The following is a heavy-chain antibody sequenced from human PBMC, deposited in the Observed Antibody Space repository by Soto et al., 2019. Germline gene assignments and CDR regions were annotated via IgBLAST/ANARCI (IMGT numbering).Heavy chain of an antibody. Sequence: ASVKVSCKASGYTFTSYDINWVRQATGQGLEWMGWMNPNSGNTGYAQKFQGGVTMTRNTSISTAYMELSSLRSEDTAVYYCARVMRFGELLYVYYYYGMDVWGQGTTVTVSS. V-gene: IGHV1-8*01. D-gene: IGHD3-10*01. CDR2: MNPNSGNT. CDR1: GYTFTSYD. J-gene: IGHJ6*02. CDR3: ARVMRFGELLYVYYYYGMDV.